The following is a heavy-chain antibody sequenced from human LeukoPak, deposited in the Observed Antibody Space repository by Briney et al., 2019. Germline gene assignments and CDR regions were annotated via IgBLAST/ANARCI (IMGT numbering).Heavy chain of an antibody. CDR3: AKDKGSSAPYYFDY. CDR2: IRYDGSNK. V-gene: IGHV3-30*02. Sequence: GGSLRLSCAASGLTFSSYGMHWVRQAPGKGLEWVSFIRYDGSNKYYADSVKGRFTISRDNSKNTLYLQMNSLRAEDTAVYYCAKDKGSSAPYYFDYWGQGTLVTVSS. J-gene: IGHJ4*02. D-gene: IGHD6-6*01. CDR1: GLTFSSYG.